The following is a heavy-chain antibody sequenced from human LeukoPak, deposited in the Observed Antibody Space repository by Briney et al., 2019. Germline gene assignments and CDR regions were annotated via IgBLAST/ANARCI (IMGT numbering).Heavy chain of an antibody. CDR1: GGSISNYY. V-gene: IGHV4-59*01. Sequence: SETLSLTCTVSGGSISNYYWSWIRQPPGKGLEWIGYIYYSGSTNYNPSLKSRVTISVDTSKNQFSLKLSSVTAADTAVYYCARDLGYSIDYWGQGTLVTVSS. J-gene: IGHJ4*02. CDR2: IYYSGST. D-gene: IGHD5-24*01. CDR3: ARDLGYSIDY.